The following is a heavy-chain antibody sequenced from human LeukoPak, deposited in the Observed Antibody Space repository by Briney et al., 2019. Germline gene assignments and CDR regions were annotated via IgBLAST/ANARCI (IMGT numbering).Heavy chain of an antibody. Sequence: SGLSLRLSCAASRFTFSSYEMNWVRQAPGKGLEWLSYISSSGSTIYYADSVKGRFTISRDNAKNSLYLQMDSLRAEDTAVYYCARDIVVVPAAIRVRAYYYYGMDVWGQGTTVTVSS. CDR1: RFTFSSYE. J-gene: IGHJ6*02. CDR2: ISSSGSTI. V-gene: IGHV3-48*03. D-gene: IGHD2-2*01. CDR3: ARDIVVVPAAIRVRAYYYYGMDV.